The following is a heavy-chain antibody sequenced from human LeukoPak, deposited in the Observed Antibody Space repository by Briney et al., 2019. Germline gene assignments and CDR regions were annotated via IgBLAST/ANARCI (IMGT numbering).Heavy chain of an antibody. CDR2: INPSGGNT. V-gene: IGHV1-46*01. CDR1: GYTFTSYY. D-gene: IGHD3-9*01. CDR3: VREPGYYDILTGYHRHYYYYMDV. Sequence: ASVKVSCKASGYTFTSYYIHWVRQAPGQGLEWMGIINPSGGNTTYAQKFQGRVTMTRDTSTSTVYMELSRLRSEDTAVYYCVREPGYYDILTGYHRHYYYYMDVWGKGTTVTVSS. J-gene: IGHJ6*03.